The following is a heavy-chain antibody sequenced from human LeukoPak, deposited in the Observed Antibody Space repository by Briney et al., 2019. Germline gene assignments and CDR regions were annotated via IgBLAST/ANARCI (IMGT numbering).Heavy chain of an antibody. D-gene: IGHD2-2*01. CDR2: ISGYNGKI. J-gene: IGHJ3*01. V-gene: IGHV1-18*01. Sequence: ASVKVSCKASGHTFVSYGISWVRQAPGQGLEWMGWISGYNGKINYAQKFQGRVTMTTDTSTSTAYLELRSLTSEDTAVYYCARRFCSSVSCYDDDAFDVWGQGTLGTVSS. CDR1: GHTFVSYG. CDR3: ARRFCSSVSCYDDDAFDV.